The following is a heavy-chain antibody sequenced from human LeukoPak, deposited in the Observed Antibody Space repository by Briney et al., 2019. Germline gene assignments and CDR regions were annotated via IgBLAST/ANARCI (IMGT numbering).Heavy chain of an antibody. Sequence: GGSLRLSCAASGFTFSSYSMNWVRQAPGKGLEWVSYISSTSETIYYADSVKGRFTISRDNAKNTLYLQMNSLRDEDTAVYYCARPLEEVGAHFDYWGQGTLVTVSS. J-gene: IGHJ4*02. CDR1: GFTFSSYS. CDR3: ARPLEEVGAHFDY. D-gene: IGHD1-26*01. CDR2: ISSTSETI. V-gene: IGHV3-48*02.